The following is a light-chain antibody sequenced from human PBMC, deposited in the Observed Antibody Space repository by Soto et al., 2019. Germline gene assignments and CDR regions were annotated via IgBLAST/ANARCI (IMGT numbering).Light chain of an antibody. J-gene: IGLJ1*01. CDR3: RPYARSTNFD. CDR1: SSDGGGYNY. V-gene: IGLV2-8*01. Sequence: SRTHPPSGSVCPGDAVTISCTGTSSDGGGYNYVSWYQQHPGKAPKLMIYEVSERPSGVPDRFSGSKSSNTASMTVSGLQAADEADYYCRPYARSTNFDFGTGNRSPS. CDR2: EVS.